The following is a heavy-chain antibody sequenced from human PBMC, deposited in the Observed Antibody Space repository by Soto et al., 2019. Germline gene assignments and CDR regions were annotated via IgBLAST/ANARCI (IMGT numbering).Heavy chain of an antibody. V-gene: IGHV1-69*06. CDR1: GGTFSSYA. Sequence: SVKVSCKASGGTFSSYAISWVRQAPGQGLEWMGGIIPIFGTANYAQKFQGRVTITADKSTSTAYMELSSLRSEDTAVYYCARDRRSQWFGELLNDAFDIWGQGTTVTV. CDR3: ARDRRSQWFGELLNDAFDI. CDR2: IIPIFGTA. J-gene: IGHJ3*02. D-gene: IGHD3-10*01.